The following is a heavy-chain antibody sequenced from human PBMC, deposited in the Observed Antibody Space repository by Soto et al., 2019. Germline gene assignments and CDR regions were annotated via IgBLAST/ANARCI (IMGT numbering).Heavy chain of an antibody. CDR2: INSDGSST. CDR3: EGQAMFRVVAFDI. D-gene: IGHD5-18*01. J-gene: IGHJ3*02. Sequence: EVQLVESGGGLVQPGGSLRLSCAASGFTFSSYWMHWVRQAPGKGLVWVSRINSDGSSTSYADSVKGRFTISRDNAKKPLNRKMNSLGAEDRAVFYVEGQAMFRVVAFDIWGQGQWSPSLQ. V-gene: IGHV3-74*01. CDR1: GFTFSSYW.